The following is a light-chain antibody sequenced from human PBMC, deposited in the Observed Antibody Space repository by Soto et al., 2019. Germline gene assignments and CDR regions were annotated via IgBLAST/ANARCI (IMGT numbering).Light chain of an antibody. CDR1: HDVSVS. J-gene: IGKJ2*01. CDR2: DAS. CDR3: QQRASWPYT. V-gene: IGKV3-11*01. Sequence: EIVLTQSPDTLSLSPGEGATLSCRASHDVSVSLVWYRQRPGQSPRLLIHDASNRATGISARFSGSGSGTDFPLTIGSLEPEGSALYYCQQRASWPYTSGQGTKVEIK.